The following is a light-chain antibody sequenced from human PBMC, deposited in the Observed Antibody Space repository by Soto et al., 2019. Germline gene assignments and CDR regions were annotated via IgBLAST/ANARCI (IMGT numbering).Light chain of an antibody. V-gene: IGKV3-20*01. CDR2: GTS. Sequence: EIVLTQSPGTLSLSPGERATLSCRASQSVSSSYLAWYQQKPGQAPRLLIYGTSSRATAIPDRFSGSGSGTDFTLTISRLEPEDFALNYCQQYGSSSWTFGQGTKVEIK. CDR1: QSVSSSY. J-gene: IGKJ1*01. CDR3: QQYGSSSWT.